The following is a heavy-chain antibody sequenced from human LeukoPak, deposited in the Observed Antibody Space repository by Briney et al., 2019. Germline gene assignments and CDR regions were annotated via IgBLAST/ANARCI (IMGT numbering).Heavy chain of an antibody. CDR2: IKQGGSEK. D-gene: IGHD6-19*01. Sequence: GGSLRLSCAASGFTFSIHWMSYVRHAPGKGVECWANIKQGGSEKYHVHSETGRFTITRDNAKISLYLQMNSLRAEDRAVYYCARKYSSGWYMSSDYYYMDVWGKGTTVTVSS. V-gene: IGHV3-7*01. CDR3: ARKYSSGWYMSSDYYYMDV. J-gene: IGHJ6*03. CDR1: GFTFSIHW.